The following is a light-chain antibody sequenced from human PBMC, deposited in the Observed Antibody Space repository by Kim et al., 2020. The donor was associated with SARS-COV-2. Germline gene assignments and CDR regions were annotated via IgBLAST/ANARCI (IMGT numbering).Light chain of an antibody. Sequence: SYELTQSPSVSESPGQTASITCSGDKLGDKYACWYQQKPGQSPVLVIYQDSKRPSGIPERFSGSNSGNTATLTISGTQAMDEADYYCQAWDSSTAVFGGGTQLTVL. CDR3: QAWDSSTAV. V-gene: IGLV3-1*01. CDR2: QDS. CDR1: KLGDKY. J-gene: IGLJ2*01.